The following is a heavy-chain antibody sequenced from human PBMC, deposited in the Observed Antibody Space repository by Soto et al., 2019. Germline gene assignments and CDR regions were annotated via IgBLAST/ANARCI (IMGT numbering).Heavy chain of an antibody. D-gene: IGHD3-16*01. V-gene: IGHV4-39*01. CDR2: IYYDGST. CDR3: AGFFGNAFDI. J-gene: IGHJ3*02. Sequence: QLQLRESGPGLVKPSETLSLTCSVSGGSISSSSFNWDWIRQPPGKGLEWIGTIYYDGSTDYNPSLKSRAIISVDTSKNEFSLKLTSVTAADTAVYYCAGFFGNAFDIWGHGTVVTVS. CDR1: GGSISSSSFN.